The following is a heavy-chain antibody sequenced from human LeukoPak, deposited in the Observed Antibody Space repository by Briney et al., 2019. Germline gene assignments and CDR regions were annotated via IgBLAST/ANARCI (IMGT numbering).Heavy chain of an antibody. Sequence: PGGSLRLSCAASEFTFSSYSMNWIRQPPGKGLEWIGEINHSGSTNYNPSLKSRVTISVDTSKNQFSLKLSSVTAADMAVYYCARGIRLRPTIDYWGQGTLVTVSS. CDR2: INHSGST. D-gene: IGHD3-16*01. J-gene: IGHJ4*02. CDR3: ARGIRLRPTIDY. CDR1: EFTFSSYS. V-gene: IGHV4-34*01.